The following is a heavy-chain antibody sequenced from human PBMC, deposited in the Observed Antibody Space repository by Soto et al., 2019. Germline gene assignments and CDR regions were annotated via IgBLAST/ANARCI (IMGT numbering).Heavy chain of an antibody. J-gene: IGHJ5*02. V-gene: IGHV4-39*01. CDR1: GGSISSSSYY. Sequence: PSETLSLTCTVSGGSISSSSYYWGWIRQPPGKGLEWIGSIYYSGSTYYNPSLKSRVTISVDTSKNQFSLKLSSVTAADTAVYYCHGFGAAFNLFDPWGQGTLVTVSS. CDR2: IYYSGST. CDR3: HGFGAAFNLFDP. D-gene: IGHD1-26*01.